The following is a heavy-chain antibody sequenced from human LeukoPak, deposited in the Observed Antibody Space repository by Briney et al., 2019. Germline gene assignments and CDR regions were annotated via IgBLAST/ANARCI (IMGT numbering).Heavy chain of an antibody. J-gene: IGHJ4*02. Sequence: KTGGSLRLSCAASGFTFSNAWMSWVRQAPGKGLEWVGRIKSKTDRGTTDYAAPVKGRFTISRDDSKNTLYLQMNSQKTEDTAVYYCTTDPPIYGAPPFDYWGQGTLVTVSS. D-gene: IGHD4-17*01. CDR3: TTDPPIYGAPPFDY. CDR1: GFTFSNAW. V-gene: IGHV3-15*01. CDR2: IKSKTDRGTT.